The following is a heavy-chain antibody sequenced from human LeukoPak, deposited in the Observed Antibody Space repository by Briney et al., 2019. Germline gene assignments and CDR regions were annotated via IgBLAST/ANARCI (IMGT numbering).Heavy chain of an antibody. V-gene: IGHV4-39*01. D-gene: IGHD2-2*01. Sequence: GSLRLSCAASGFTFSSYAMGWIRQPPGKGLEWIGSIYYSGSTYYNPSLKSRVTISVDTSKNQFSLKLSSVTAADTAVYYCARHDDAQGIPAADAFDIWGQGTTVAVSS. CDR1: GFTFSSYA. J-gene: IGHJ3*02. CDR2: IYYSGST. CDR3: ARHDDAQGIPAADAFDI.